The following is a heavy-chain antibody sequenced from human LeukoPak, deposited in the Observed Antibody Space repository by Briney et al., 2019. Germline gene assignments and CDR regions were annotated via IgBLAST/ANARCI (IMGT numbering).Heavy chain of an antibody. D-gene: IGHD3-10*01. J-gene: IGHJ4*02. Sequence: GGSLGLSCAASGLTFDDYAMHWVRQAPGKGLEWVSGVTWNSGSIDYADSVKGRFTISRDNAKNSLYLQMNSLRAEDTALYYCARDSGAYHFDYWGQGTLVTVSS. V-gene: IGHV3-9*01. CDR3: ARDSGAYHFDY. CDR2: VTWNSGSI. CDR1: GLTFDDYA.